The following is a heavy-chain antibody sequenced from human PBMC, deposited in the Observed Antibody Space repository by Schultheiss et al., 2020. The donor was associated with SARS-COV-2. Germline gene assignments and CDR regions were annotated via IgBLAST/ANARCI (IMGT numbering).Heavy chain of an antibody. CDR2: VSGSGESA. V-gene: IGHV3-23*01. J-gene: IGHJ6*02. CDR1: GFTFITYG. Sequence: GGSLRLSCAASGFTFITYGMHWVRQAPGKGLEWVSAVSGSGESAYYADSVKGRFTISRDNSKNTLYLQMNSLRAEDTAVYYCARATHGDSSGYYRGGDYYYGMDVWGQGTTVTVSS. CDR3: ARATHGDSSGYYRGGDYYYGMDV. D-gene: IGHD3-22*01.